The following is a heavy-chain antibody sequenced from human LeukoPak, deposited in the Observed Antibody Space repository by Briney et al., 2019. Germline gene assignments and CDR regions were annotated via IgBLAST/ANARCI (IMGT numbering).Heavy chain of an antibody. J-gene: IGHJ4*02. D-gene: IGHD4-11*01. CDR2: FKTKYNQV. CDR3: ARSVPDYTRFDY. V-gene: IGHV3-23*05. CDR1: GFTFGDYA. Sequence: GGSLRLSCTVSGFTFGDYAINWVRQAPGKGLEWVSTFKTKYNQVYYAESVRGRFTISTDNSRNTVFLQMNSLRADDTALYYCARSVPDYTRFDYWGQGALVTVSS.